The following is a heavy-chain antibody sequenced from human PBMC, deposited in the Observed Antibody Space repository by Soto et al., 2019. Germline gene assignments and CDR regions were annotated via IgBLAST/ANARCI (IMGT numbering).Heavy chain of an antibody. V-gene: IGHV4-4*02. CDR2: IYHSGST. D-gene: IGHD6-13*01. CDR1: GGSISSSNW. J-gene: IGHJ5*02. Sequence: QVQLQESGPGLVKPSGTLSLTCAVSGGSISSSNWWSWVRQPPGRGLEGIGEIYHSGSTNYNPSLKSRVTISVDKSKNLFCLKLRSVTAADTPVYYCARGQLFSYYREVVWFDHWGQGTLVTVSS. CDR3: ARGQLFSYYREVVWFDH.